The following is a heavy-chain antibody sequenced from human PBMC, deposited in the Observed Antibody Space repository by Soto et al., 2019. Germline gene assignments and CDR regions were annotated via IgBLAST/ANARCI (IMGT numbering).Heavy chain of an antibody. CDR2: IIPIFDTT. D-gene: IGHD5-12*01. Sequence: QLVQSGAEVKKPGSTVKVSCKASGGTFSTYEINWVRQTPGQGLEWVGSIIPIFDTTNYAQDFQGRVTITADESTSIAYMELSSLKSDDTAVYYCARGRATTYYFDYWGQGTLVTVSS. V-gene: IGHV1-69*01. CDR1: GGTFSTYE. J-gene: IGHJ4*02. CDR3: ARGRATTYYFDY.